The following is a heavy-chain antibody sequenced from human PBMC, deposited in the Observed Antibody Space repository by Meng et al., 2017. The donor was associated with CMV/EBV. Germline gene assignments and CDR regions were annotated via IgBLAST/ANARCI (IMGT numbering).Heavy chain of an antibody. D-gene: IGHD3-9*01. CDR2: INHSGST. J-gene: IGHJ5*02. CDR1: GFTFSDYY. Sequence: GSLRLSCAASGFTFSDYYMSWIRQPPGKGLEWIGEINHSGSTNYNPSLKSRVTISVDTSKNQFSLKLSSVTAADTAVYYCARVSGYFDWLLYENWFDPWGQGTLVTVSS. CDR3: ARVSGYFDWLLYENWFDP. V-gene: IGHV4-34*01.